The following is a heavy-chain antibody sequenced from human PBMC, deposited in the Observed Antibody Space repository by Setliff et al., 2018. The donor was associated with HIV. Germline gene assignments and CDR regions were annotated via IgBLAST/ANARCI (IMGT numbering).Heavy chain of an antibody. J-gene: IGHJ6*03. CDR2: IYPGDSDT. Sequence: GESLKISCKGSGYSFTNYWIGWVRQMPGKGLEWMGIIYPGDSDTRYSPSFQGQVTISADKPISTAYLQWSSLKASDTAMYYCASQRQLTITDYYMDVWGKGTTVTVS. CDR3: ASQRQLTITDYYMDV. CDR1: GYSFTNYW. V-gene: IGHV5-51*01. D-gene: IGHD5-18*01.